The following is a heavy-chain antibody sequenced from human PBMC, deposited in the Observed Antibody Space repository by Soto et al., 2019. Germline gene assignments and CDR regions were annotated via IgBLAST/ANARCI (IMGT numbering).Heavy chain of an antibody. CDR1: GYTFTGYY. Sequence: ASVKVSCKASGYTFTGYYMHWVRQAPGQGLEWMGWINPNSGGTNYAQKFQGRVTMTRDTSISTAYMELSRLRSDDTAVYYCARVGYTSSPYGMDVWGQGTTVTVSS. CDR2: INPNSGGT. CDR3: ARVGYTSSPYGMDV. V-gene: IGHV1-2*02. D-gene: IGHD6-6*01. J-gene: IGHJ6*02.